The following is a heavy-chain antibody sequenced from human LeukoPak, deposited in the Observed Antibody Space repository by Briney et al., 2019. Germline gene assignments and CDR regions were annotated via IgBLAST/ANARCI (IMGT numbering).Heavy chain of an antibody. CDR2: INANSGDT. J-gene: IGHJ5*01. CDR3: ARDRSSWLDA. Sequence: ASVKVFCKASGYTFTGYYMHWVRQAPGQGLEGMVWINANSGDTSYAQTFKGRFTMTSDTSISTVYMQLSRLKSDDTAIYYCARDRSSWLDAWGQGTLVTVPS. CDR1: GYTFTGYY. V-gene: IGHV1-2*02. D-gene: IGHD6-6*01.